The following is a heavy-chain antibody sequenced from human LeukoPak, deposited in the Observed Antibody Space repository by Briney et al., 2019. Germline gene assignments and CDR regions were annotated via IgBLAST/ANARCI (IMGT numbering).Heavy chain of an antibody. CDR1: GFTFSTYA. V-gene: IGHV3-23*01. D-gene: IGHD1-26*01. Sequence: GGSLRLSCAASGFTFSTYAMTWVRQPPGKGLEGVSSITGSTGSTYYADSVKGRFTISRDNSKNTLYLQMNSLRAEDTAVYYCAKRYSGSSGLYNFDYWGQGTLVTVSS. J-gene: IGHJ4*02. CDR3: AKRYSGSSGLYNFDY. CDR2: ITGSTGST.